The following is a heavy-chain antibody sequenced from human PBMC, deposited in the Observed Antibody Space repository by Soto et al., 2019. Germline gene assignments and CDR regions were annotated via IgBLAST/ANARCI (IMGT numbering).Heavy chain of an antibody. V-gene: IGHV3-30-3*01. CDR2: ISYDGSKK. CDR1: GFTFSSYA. Sequence: QVQLVESGGGVVQPGRSLRLSCAASGFTFSSYAMHWVRQAPGKGLEWVAVISYDGSKKYYADSVKGRFTISRDNSKNTLYLQMNSLRAEDTAVYYCARDPIGYCSGGSCYSMHYYYYGMDVWGQGTTVTVSS. J-gene: IGHJ6*02. CDR3: ARDPIGYCSGGSCYSMHYYYYGMDV. D-gene: IGHD2-15*01.